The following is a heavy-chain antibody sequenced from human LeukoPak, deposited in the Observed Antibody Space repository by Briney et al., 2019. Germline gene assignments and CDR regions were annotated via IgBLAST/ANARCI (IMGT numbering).Heavy chain of an antibody. D-gene: IGHD6-19*01. CDR1: GGSISSFY. CDR2: IYYRGST. J-gene: IGHJ3*01. CDR3: ARDRGVTLAGPDASDV. Sequence: SETLSLTCTVSGGSISSFYWSWIRQPPGKGLEWIGYIYYRGSTKYNPSLKSRVTISVDTSKNQFSLRLSSVTAADTAVYYCARDRGVTLAGPDASDVWGQGTMVTVSS. V-gene: IGHV4-59*01.